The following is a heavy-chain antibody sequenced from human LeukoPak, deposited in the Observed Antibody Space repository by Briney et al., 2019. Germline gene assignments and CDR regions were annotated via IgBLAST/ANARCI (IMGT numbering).Heavy chain of an antibody. CDR1: GYTFTGYY. CDR2: INPNSGGT. V-gene: IGHV1-2*02. J-gene: IGHJ5*02. D-gene: IGHD2-2*01. Sequence: ASVKVSCKASGYTFTGYYMHWVRQAPGQGLEWMGWINPNSGGTNYAQKFQGRVTMTRDTSTSTVYMELSSLRSEDTAVYYCARAAIRNWFDPWGQGTLVTVSS. CDR3: ARAAIRNWFDP.